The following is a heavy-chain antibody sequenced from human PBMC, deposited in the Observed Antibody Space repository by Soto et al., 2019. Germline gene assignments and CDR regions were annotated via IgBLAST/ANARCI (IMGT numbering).Heavy chain of an antibody. CDR3: TRDKVVRGITKMTNYYDMDV. CDR1: GYIFTSNG. Sequence: QIQLVQSGAEVKKPGASVKVACKASGYIFTSNGISWVRQAPGQGLEWMGWISGYTGNTNYAQNLQGRVTMTTDTSTSTAYMELRSLTSDDTAVYFCTRDKVVRGITKMTNYYDMDVWGQGTTVTVSS. V-gene: IGHV1-18*01. D-gene: IGHD3-10*01. CDR2: ISGYTGNT. J-gene: IGHJ6*02.